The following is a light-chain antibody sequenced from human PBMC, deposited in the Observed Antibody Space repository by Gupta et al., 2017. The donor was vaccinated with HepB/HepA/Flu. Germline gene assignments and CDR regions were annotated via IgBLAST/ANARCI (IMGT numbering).Light chain of an antibody. CDR2: GAS. V-gene: IGKV3-20*01. J-gene: IGKJ4*01. CDR1: QSFTSGY. CDR3: QHYDFSIPLS. Sequence: EIVLTQSPGTLSLSPGERATLSCRASQSFTSGYLAWYQQKPGQAPRLLIYGASSRATDIPDRFSGSESGTDFTLTISRREPEDFAVYYCQHYDFSIPLSFGGGTKVEMK.